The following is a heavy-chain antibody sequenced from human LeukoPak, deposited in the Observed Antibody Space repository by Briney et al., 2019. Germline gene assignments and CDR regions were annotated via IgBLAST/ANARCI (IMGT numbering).Heavy chain of an antibody. D-gene: IGHD3-22*01. CDR2: IIPIFGTA. J-gene: IGHJ4*02. CDR3: ARVAYYYDSGGVHPVYYFDY. Sequence: GASVKVSCKASGGTFSSYAISWVRQAPGQGLEWMGGIIPIFGTANYAQKFQGRVTITADESTSTAYMELSSLRSEDTAVYYCARVAYYYDSGGVHPVYYFDYWGQGTLVTVSS. CDR1: GGTFSSYA. V-gene: IGHV1-69*13.